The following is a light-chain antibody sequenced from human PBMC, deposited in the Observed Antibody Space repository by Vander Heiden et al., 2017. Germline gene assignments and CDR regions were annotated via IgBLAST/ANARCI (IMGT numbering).Light chain of an antibody. CDR1: SSNIGKNP. J-gene: IGLJ3*02. Sequence: QSVLPQPPSASGTPGQRVTISCSGSSSNIGKNPVNWYQQLPGTAPKLLIHTNNQRPSGVRDRFSGSKSGTSASLGISGLQSEDEAEYYCAAWDDSLSGWVFGGGTKLTVL. CDR3: AAWDDSLSGWV. V-gene: IGLV1-44*01. CDR2: TNN.